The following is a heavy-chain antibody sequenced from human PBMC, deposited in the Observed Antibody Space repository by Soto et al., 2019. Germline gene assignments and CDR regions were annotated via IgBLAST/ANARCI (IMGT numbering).Heavy chain of an antibody. CDR1: GFTFSNYA. V-gene: IGHV3-23*01. D-gene: IGHD3-16*01. CDR2: VSATAGTT. Sequence: GESLKISCKGSGFTFSNYAMSWVRQAPGKGLEWVSLVSATAGTTYYTDSVKGRFTISRDNSRNTVYLQMNSLRADDTAVYYCAKDRLAGGFDYWGQGTLVTVSS. CDR3: AKDRLAGGFDY. J-gene: IGHJ4*02.